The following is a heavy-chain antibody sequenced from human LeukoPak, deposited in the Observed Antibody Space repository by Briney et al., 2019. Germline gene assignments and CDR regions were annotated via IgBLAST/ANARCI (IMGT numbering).Heavy chain of an antibody. V-gene: IGHV1-46*01. CDR2: INPSGGST. CDR3: ARGGASANYDFWSGYYYYGMGV. Sequence: GASVKVSCKASGYTFTSYYMHWVRQAPGQGLEWMGIINPSGGSTSYAQKFQGRVTMTRDTSTSTVYMELSSLRSEDTAVYYCARGGASANYDFWSGYYYYGMGVWGQGTTVTVSS. CDR1: GYTFTSYY. J-gene: IGHJ6*02. D-gene: IGHD3-3*01.